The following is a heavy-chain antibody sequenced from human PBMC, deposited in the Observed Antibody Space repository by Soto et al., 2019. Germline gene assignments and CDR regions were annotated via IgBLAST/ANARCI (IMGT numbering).Heavy chain of an antibody. J-gene: IGHJ5*02. CDR3: ARGGYSYGLPS. CDR2: INHSGST. D-gene: IGHD5-18*01. Sequence: QVQLQQWGAGLLKPSETLSLTCAVYGGSFSGYYWSWIRQPPGKGLEWFGEINHSGSTNYNQSLKSRVNISVDTSKNQFSLKLSSVTAADTAVYYCARGGYSYGLPSWGQGTLVTVSS. CDR1: GGSFSGYY. V-gene: IGHV4-34*01.